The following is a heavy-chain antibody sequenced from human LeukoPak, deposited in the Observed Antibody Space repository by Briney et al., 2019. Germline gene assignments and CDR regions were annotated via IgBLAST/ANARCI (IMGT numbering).Heavy chain of an antibody. CDR2: IYYIGNT. J-gene: IGHJ3*02. CDR1: GDSINGLY. CDR3: ASSKTPWIQLWFFDI. Sequence: PLETLSLTCTVSGDSINGLYWKWIRQPPGKGLEWIGSIYYIGNTNYNLSLKSRVTMSVDTSTNQLSLKLSAVTAADTAVYYCASSKTPWIQLWFFDIWGQGTMVTVSS. V-gene: IGHV4-59*01. D-gene: IGHD5-18*01.